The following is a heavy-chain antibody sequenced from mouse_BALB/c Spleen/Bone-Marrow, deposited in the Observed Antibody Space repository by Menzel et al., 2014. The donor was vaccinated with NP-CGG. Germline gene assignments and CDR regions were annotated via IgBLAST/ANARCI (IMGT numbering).Heavy chain of an antibody. J-gene: IGHJ2*01. D-gene: IGHD1-1*01. V-gene: IGHV5-17*02. CDR1: EFTFSSFA. CDR3: ARSGSSSGYFDY. CDR2: ISSGSSTI. Sequence: EVQLVESGGGLVQPGGSRKLSCAASEFTFSSFAMHWVRQAPEKGLEWVAYISSGSSTIYYADTVVGRFTISRDNPKNTLFLQMTSLRSEDTAMYYCARSGSSSGYFDYWGQGTTLTVSS.